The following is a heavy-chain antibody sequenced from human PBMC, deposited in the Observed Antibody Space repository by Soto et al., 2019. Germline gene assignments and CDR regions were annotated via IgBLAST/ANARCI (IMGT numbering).Heavy chain of an antibody. CDR3: ARFLVPASRPSDFDF. CDR2: IYYTGTT. V-gene: IGHV4-39*01. J-gene: IGHJ4*02. CDR1: GGSINSNNYY. D-gene: IGHD2-21*02. Sequence: SETLSLTCTVSGGSINSNNYYWGWVRQPPGKGLDWIGNIYYTGTTYYNPSLKSRVTISVDTSKNQFSLRLNSVTAADTAMYYCARFLVPASRPSDFDFWGQGTQVTVSS.